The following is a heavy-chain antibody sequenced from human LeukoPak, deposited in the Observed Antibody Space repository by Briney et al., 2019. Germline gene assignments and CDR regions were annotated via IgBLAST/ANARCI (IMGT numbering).Heavy chain of an antibody. D-gene: IGHD4-23*01. J-gene: IGHJ4*02. V-gene: IGHV4-59*01. CDR2: IYYSGST. Sequence: PSETLSLTCTVSGGSISSYYWSWIRQPPGKGLDWIGYIYYSGSTNYNPSLKSRVTISVDTSKNQFSLKLSSVTAADTAVYYCARDHDYGGNLFGYWGEGTLVTVSS. CDR1: GGSISSYY. CDR3: ARDHDYGGNLFGY.